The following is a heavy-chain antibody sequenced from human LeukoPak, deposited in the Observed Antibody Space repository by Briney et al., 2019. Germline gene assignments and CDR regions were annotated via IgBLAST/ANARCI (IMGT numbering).Heavy chain of an antibody. V-gene: IGHV3-9*01. CDR3: AKGHSPYRVGATNY. D-gene: IGHD1-26*01. CDR2: ISWNSVSI. J-gene: IGHJ4*02. Sequence: GGSLRLSCAASGFTFDDYAMRRVRQALGKGLEWVSGISWNSVSIGYTDTVKGCFSISRDNAKNSLYLHLITQRAEDTALYYCAKGHSPYRVGATNYWGQGTLVTVSS. CDR1: GFTFDDYA.